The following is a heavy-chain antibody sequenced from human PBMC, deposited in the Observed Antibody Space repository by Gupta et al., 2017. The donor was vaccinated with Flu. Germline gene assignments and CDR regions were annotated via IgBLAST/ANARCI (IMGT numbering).Heavy chain of an antibody. Sequence: RQAPGQGLEWMGWINTNTGNPTYAQGFTGRFVFSLDTSVSTTYLQISSLKAEDTAVYYCGRGWLQFEHAFDIWGQGTMVTVSS. CDR3: GRGWLQFEHAFDI. D-gene: IGHD5-12*01. V-gene: IGHV7-4-1*02. J-gene: IGHJ3*02. CDR2: INTNTGNP.